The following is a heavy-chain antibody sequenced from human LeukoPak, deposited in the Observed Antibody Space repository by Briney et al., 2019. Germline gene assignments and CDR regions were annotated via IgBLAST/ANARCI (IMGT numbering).Heavy chain of an antibody. Sequence: SVKVSCKASGGTFSSYAISWVRQAPGQGLEWMGGIIPIFGTANYAQKLQGRVTMTTDTSTSTVYMELRSLRSDDTAVYYCVRDGGRSIAARPGFDYWGQGTPVTVSS. CDR2: IIPIFGTA. J-gene: IGHJ4*02. CDR1: GGTFSSYA. CDR3: VRDGGRSIAARPGFDY. D-gene: IGHD6-6*01. V-gene: IGHV1-69*05.